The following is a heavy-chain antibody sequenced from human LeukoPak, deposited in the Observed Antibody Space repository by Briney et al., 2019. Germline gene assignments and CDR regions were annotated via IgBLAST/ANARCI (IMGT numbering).Heavy chain of an antibody. CDR3: ARGLGSSTSRHTFDI. V-gene: IGHV3-30-3*01. CDR1: GFTFSSYA. CDR2: ISYDGSNK. Sequence: GRSLRLSCAASGFTFSSYAMHWVRQAPGKGLEWVAVISYDGSNKYYADSVKGRFTISRDNSKNTLYLQMNSLSAEDTAIYYCARGLGSSTSRHTFDIWGQGTMVTVSS. D-gene: IGHD2-2*01. J-gene: IGHJ3*02.